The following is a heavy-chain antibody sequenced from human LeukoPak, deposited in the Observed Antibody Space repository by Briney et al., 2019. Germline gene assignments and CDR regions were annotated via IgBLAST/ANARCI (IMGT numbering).Heavy chain of an antibody. CDR1: GYSFTHHN. V-gene: IGHV1-2*02. CDR3: ARVLSAVTSTFDY. D-gene: IGHD4-17*01. CDR2: IKPNSGAT. J-gene: IGHJ4*02. Sequence: ASVKVSCKASGYSFTHHNVHWVRQAPGQALEWMGWIKPNSGATKFSQKFQDRVTLTSDTSIDTAYMEMSGLTADDTAIYYCARVLSAVTSTFDYWGQGTLVTVSS.